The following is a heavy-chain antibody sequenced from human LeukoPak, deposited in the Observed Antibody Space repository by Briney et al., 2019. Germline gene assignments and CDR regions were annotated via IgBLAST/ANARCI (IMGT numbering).Heavy chain of an antibody. CDR2: INHSGST. CDR1: GGSFSGYY. Sequence: SETLSLTCAVYGGSFSGYYWSWIRQPPGKGLEWIGEINHSGSTNYNPSLKSRVTISVDTSKNQFSLKLSSVTAADTAVYYCARGRWLQCCFDYWGQGTLVTVSS. D-gene: IGHD5-24*01. V-gene: IGHV4-34*01. CDR3: ARGRWLQCCFDY. J-gene: IGHJ4*02.